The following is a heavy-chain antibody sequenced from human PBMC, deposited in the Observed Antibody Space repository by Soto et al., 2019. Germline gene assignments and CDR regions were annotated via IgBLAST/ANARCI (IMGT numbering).Heavy chain of an antibody. Sequence: GGSLRLSCAASGFTFSSYGMHWVRQAPGKGLEWVAVISYDGSNKYYADSVKGRFTISRDNSKNTLYLQMNSLRAEDTAVYYCAKDSPVFGVVTPSMDVWGKGTTVPVSS. CDR2: ISYDGSNK. V-gene: IGHV3-30*18. CDR3: AKDSPVFGVVTPSMDV. CDR1: GFTFSSYG. J-gene: IGHJ6*03. D-gene: IGHD3-3*01.